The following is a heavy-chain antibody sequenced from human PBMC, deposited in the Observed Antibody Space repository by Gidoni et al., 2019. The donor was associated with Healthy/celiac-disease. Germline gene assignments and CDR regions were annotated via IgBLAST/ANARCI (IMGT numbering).Heavy chain of an antibody. CDR2: IRGSGGST. Sequence: EVQLLESGGGLVQPGGSLRLSCAASGFTFSSYAMSWVRQAPGKGLEWVSAIRGSGGSTYYADSVKGRFTISRDNSKNTLYLQMNSLRAEDTAVYYCAKAFGTGRGFFIAVADYWGQGTLVTVSS. CDR3: AKAFGTGRGFFIAVADY. J-gene: IGHJ4*02. V-gene: IGHV3-23*01. D-gene: IGHD6-19*01. CDR1: GFTFSSYA.